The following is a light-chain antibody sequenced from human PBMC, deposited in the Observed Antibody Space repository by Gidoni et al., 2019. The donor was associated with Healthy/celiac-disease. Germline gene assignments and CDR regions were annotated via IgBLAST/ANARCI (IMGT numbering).Light chain of an antibody. CDR3: QQYNSYSWT. CDR2: DAS. J-gene: IGKJ1*01. CDR1: QSISSW. V-gene: IGKV1-5*01. Sequence: DVQMTQPPSTLSASVGDTVTISCRASQSISSWLAWYQQKPGKAPKLLIYDASSLASGVPSRFSGSGSGTEFTLTISSLQPDDFATYYCQQYNSYSWTFGQGTKLEIK.